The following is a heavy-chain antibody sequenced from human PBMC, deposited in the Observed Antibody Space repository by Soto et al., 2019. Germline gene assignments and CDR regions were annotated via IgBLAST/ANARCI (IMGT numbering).Heavy chain of an antibody. CDR3: ARGSTIFGVVSDGMDV. CDR2: ISSSGSTI. CDR1: GFTFSDYY. V-gene: IGHV3-11*01. D-gene: IGHD3-3*01. J-gene: IGHJ6*02. Sequence: PGGSLRLSCAASGFTFSDYYMSWIRQAPGKGLEWVSYISSSGSTIYYADSVKGRFTISRDNAKNSLYLQMDSLRAEDTAVYYCARGSTIFGVVSDGMDVWGQGTTVTVSS.